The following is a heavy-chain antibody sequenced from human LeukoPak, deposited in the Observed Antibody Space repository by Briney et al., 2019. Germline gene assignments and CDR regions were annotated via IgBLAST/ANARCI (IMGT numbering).Heavy chain of an antibody. CDR2: VFYSGSI. CDR3: ARLTSGTHPNFDY. Sequence: SETLSLTCTVSGGSISSYYWSWIRQPPRKGLEWIGYVFYSGSINYNPSLKSRVTISIDASKSQFSLKLSSVTAADTAVYYCARLTSGTHPNFDYWGQGTLVTVSS. V-gene: IGHV4-59*08. D-gene: IGHD3-10*01. CDR1: GGSISSYY. J-gene: IGHJ4*02.